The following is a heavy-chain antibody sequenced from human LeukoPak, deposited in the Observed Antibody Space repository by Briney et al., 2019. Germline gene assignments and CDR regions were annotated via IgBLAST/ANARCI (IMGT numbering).Heavy chain of an antibody. V-gene: IGHV3-30*19. CDR2: IWYDGSNK. J-gene: IGHJ6*02. CDR1: GFTFSSYG. CDR3: AREKITMIVVVITTAMSPYGMDV. Sequence: GGSLRLSCAASGFTFSSYGMHWVRQAPGKGLEWVAVIWYDGSNKYYADSVKGRFTISRDNSKNTLYLQMNSLRAEDTAVYYCAREKITMIVVVITTAMSPYGMDVWGQGTTVTVSS. D-gene: IGHD3-22*01.